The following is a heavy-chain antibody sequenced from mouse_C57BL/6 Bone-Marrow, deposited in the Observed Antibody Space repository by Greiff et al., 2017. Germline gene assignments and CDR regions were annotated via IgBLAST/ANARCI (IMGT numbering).Heavy chain of an antibody. CDR2: INPNNGGT. D-gene: IGHD1-1*01. V-gene: IGHV1-26*01. J-gene: IGHJ1*03. CDR3: ARTVTWYFDV. CDR1: GYTFTDYC. Sequence: VQLQQSGPELVKPGASVKISCKASGYTFTDYCMNWVKQSHGKSLEWIGDINPNNGGTSYNQKFKGKATLTVDKSSSTAYMELRSLTSEDSAVYYCARTVTWYFDVWGTGTTVTVSS.